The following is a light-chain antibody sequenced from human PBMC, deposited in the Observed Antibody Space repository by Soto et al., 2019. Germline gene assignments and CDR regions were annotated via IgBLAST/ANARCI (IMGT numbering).Light chain of an antibody. J-gene: IGLJ3*02. CDR2: EVT. Sequence: QSALTQPASVSGSPGQSITISCTGTSSDVGSYNYVSWYQQHPGKAPKAMIYEVTNRPSGISDRFSGSKSGNTASLTISGLQAEDEADYYCSSYTSSSTWVFGGGTKLTVL. V-gene: IGLV2-14*01. CDR1: SSDVGSYNY. CDR3: SSYTSSSTWV.